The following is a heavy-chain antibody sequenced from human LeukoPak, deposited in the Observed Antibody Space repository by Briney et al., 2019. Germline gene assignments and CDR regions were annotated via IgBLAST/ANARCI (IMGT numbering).Heavy chain of an antibody. CDR1: GXTFSSYG. J-gene: IGHJ4*02. CDR3: ARDSSGPLY. CDR2: ISYDGSNK. V-gene: IGHV3-30*03. D-gene: IGHD6-19*01. Sequence: GGSLRLSCAASGXTFSSYGMHWVRQAPGKGPEWVAVISYDGSNKYYADSVKGRFTISRDNSKNTLYLQMNSLRAEDTAVYYCARDSSGPLYWGQGTLVTVSS.